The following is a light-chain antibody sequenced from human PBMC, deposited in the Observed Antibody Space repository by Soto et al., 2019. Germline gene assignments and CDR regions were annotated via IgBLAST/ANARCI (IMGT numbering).Light chain of an antibody. CDR3: AAWDHSLSGWL. V-gene: IGLV1-44*01. Sequence: QSVLTQPPSASGTPGQRVTISCSGGSSNIGRNTVNWYQQLTGTAPKLLIYHNDNRPSGVPDRFSASKSGTSASLAISGLQAEDEAHYYCAAWDHSLSGWLFGGGTKLTVL. CDR1: SSNIGRNT. J-gene: IGLJ3*02. CDR2: HND.